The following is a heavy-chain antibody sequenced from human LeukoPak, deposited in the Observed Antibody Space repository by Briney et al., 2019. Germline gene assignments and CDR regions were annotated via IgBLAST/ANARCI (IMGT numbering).Heavy chain of an antibody. Sequence: ASVKVSCKASGYTFTSYGISWVRQAPGQGLEWMGIINPSGGSTSYAQKFQGRVTMTRDTSTSTVYMELSSLRSEDTAVYYCARWGMTSSIFDYWGQGTLVTVSS. D-gene: IGHD3-16*01. V-gene: IGHV1-46*01. CDR2: INPSGGST. CDR1: GYTFTSYG. J-gene: IGHJ4*02. CDR3: ARWGMTSSIFDY.